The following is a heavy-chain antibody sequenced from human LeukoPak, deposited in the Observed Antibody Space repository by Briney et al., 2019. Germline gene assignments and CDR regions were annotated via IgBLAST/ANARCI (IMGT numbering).Heavy chain of an antibody. J-gene: IGHJ4*02. CDR3: ARDSNGMSN. D-gene: IGHD2-8*01. CDR1: GFTFTNYG. Sequence: GGSLRLSCVASGFTFTNYGMMWVRQAPGKGLVWVSYINSDGRSTTYADSVKGRFTISRDNAKNTLYLQMSSLRAEDTAMYYCARDSNGMSNWGQGTLVIVSS. V-gene: IGHV3-74*01. CDR2: INSDGRST.